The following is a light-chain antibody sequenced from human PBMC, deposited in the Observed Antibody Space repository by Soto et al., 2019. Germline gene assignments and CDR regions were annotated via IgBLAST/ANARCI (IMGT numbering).Light chain of an antibody. CDR3: QQYDSSPVT. V-gene: IGKV3-20*01. CDR1: QSVSSSY. CDR2: GAS. J-gene: IGKJ1*01. Sequence: EIVLTPSPGTLSLSPGERATLSCRASQSVSSSYLAWYQQKPGQAPRLLIYGASSRATGIPDRFSGSGSGTDFTLTIGRLEPEDFAVYYCQQYDSSPVTFGQGTKVEIK.